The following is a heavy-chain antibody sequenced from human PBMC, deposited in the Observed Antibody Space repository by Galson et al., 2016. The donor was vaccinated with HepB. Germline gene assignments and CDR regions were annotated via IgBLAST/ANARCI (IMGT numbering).Heavy chain of an antibody. CDR1: GASISGYY. CDR2: TYYSGRT. D-gene: IGHD6-19*01. Sequence: ETLSLTCSVSGASISGYYLSWIRQPPGKGLEWIGYTYYSGRTNYNPSLKSRVTISVDTSKNQFSLKLSSVTAADTAVYYCARDDSGGWYGFHYGMDVWGQGTTVTVSS. J-gene: IGHJ6*02. CDR3: ARDDSGGWYGFHYGMDV. V-gene: IGHV4-59*01.